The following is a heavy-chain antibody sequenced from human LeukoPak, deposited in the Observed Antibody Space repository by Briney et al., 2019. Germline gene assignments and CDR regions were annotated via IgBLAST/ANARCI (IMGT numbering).Heavy chain of an antibody. Sequence: SQTLSLTCTVSGASFSSGDQYWNWIRQSPGKVLEWIGSIHPSGTLYYNPSLESRVTISIDTSENQFSLNLNSVTAADTAVYFCSRGLDSRKLGYWGQGTLVTVSS. CDR3: SRGLDSRKLGY. CDR1: GASFSSGDQY. CDR2: IHPSGTL. V-gene: IGHV4-31*03. D-gene: IGHD3-22*01. J-gene: IGHJ4*02.